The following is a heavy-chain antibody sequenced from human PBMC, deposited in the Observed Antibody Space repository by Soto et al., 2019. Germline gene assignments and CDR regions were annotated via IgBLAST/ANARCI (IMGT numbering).Heavy chain of an antibody. D-gene: IGHD3-10*01. J-gene: IGHJ2*01. CDR1: GASISSGGYY. CDR2: IYYSGST. Sequence: SETLSLTCTVSGASISSGGYYWNWIRQHPGKGLEWIGYIYYSGSTYYNPSLKSRVTISVDTSKNEFSLKLSSVTAADTAVYYWGRGGRSRGKGGGGRFLYFEPLGRGTLVTVSS. V-gene: IGHV4-31*03. CDR3: GRGGRSRGKGGGGRFLYFEP.